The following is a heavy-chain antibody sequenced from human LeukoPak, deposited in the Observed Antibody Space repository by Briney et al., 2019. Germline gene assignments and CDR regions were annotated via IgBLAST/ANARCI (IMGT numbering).Heavy chain of an antibody. V-gene: IGHV3-64*01. Sequence: GGTLRLSCAAFGFSFSTYAIHWVRQAPGKGLEYVSAISTDGSRTYYGNSVKGRFTISRDNSKNTVYLQMDSLRAEDTAVYYCARDTCSGGSCYPPNWFDPWGQGTLVTVSS. J-gene: IGHJ5*02. CDR1: GFSFSTYA. D-gene: IGHD2-15*01. CDR3: ARDTCSGGSCYPPNWFDP. CDR2: ISTDGSRT.